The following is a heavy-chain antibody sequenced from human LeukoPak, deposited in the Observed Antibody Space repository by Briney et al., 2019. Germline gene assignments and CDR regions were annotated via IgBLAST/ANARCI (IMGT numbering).Heavy chain of an antibody. CDR3: AREIPEGFYGSGSDF. CDR2: INQDGGEK. J-gene: IGHJ4*02. D-gene: IGHD3-10*01. Sequence: GGSLRLSCAASGFTFSSYWMTWVRQARGKGLEWVANINQDGGEKSYVDSVKGRFTISRDNAKSSLFLQLNSLRVDDTAVYYCAREIPEGFYGSGSDFWGQGTLVTVSS. V-gene: IGHV3-7*01. CDR1: GFTFSSYW.